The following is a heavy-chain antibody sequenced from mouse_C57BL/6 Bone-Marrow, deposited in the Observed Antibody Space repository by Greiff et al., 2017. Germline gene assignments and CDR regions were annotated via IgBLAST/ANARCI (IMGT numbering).Heavy chain of an antibody. J-gene: IGHJ3*01. CDR1: GFTFSSYA. V-gene: IGHV5-4*01. CDR3: ARYYYGSMFAY. CDR2: ISHGGSYT. Sequence: EVQLVESGGGLVKPGGSLKLSCAASGFTFSSYAMSWVRQTPEKRLEWVATISHGGSYTYYPDNVKGRFTISRDNAKNNLYMEMRHLKSEDTAMYYCARYYYGSMFAYWGQGTLVTVSA. D-gene: IGHD1-1*01.